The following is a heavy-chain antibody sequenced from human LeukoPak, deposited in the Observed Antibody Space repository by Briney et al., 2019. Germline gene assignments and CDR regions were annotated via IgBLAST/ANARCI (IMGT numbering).Heavy chain of an antibody. CDR3: ARYYYSSGSYYMSFGAFDI. V-gene: IGHV3-30*03. CDR1: GFTFSSYG. D-gene: IGHD3-10*01. Sequence: GGCLRLSCAASGFTFSSYGMHWVRQAPGKGLEWVAVISYDRSNKYYADSVKGRFTISRDNAKNSLYLQMNSLRAEDTAVYYCARYYYSSGSYYMSFGAFDIWGQGTMVTVSS. CDR2: ISYDRSNK. J-gene: IGHJ3*02.